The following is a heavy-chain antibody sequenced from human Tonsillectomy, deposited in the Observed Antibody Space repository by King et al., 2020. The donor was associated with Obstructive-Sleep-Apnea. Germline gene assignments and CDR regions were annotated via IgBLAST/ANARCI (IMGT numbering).Heavy chain of an antibody. CDR3: ARRAVAGNWCYFDL. D-gene: IGHD6-19*01. V-gene: IGHV5-10-1*01. J-gene: IGHJ2*01. CDR1: GYNFTTYW. Sequence: QLVLSGAEVKKPGESLKISCEGSGYNFTTYWITWVRQMPGKGLEWMARIDPSDAYTNYSPSFQGHVTISADKSISTAYLQWSSLKASDTAMYYCARRAVAGNWCYFDLWGRGTLVTVSS. CDR2: IDPSDAYT.